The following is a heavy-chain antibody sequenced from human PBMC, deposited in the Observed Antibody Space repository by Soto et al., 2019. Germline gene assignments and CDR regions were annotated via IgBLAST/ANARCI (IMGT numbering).Heavy chain of an antibody. J-gene: IGHJ6*02. CDR2: IYYSGST. Sequence: QLQLQESGPGLVKPSETLSLTCTVSGGSISSSSYYWGWIRQPPGKGLEWIGSIYYSGSTYYNPSLKSRVAISVDTSKNQFSLKLSSVTAADTAVYYCVLHSGSTYYGMDVWGQGTTVTVSS. D-gene: IGHD1-26*01. V-gene: IGHV4-39*01. CDR3: VLHSGSTYYGMDV. CDR1: GGSISSSSYY.